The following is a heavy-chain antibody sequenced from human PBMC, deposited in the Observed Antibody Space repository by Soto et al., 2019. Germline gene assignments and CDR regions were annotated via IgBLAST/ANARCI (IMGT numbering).Heavy chain of an antibody. Sequence: EVQLLESGGGLVQPGGSLRLSCAASGFTSSDYAMNWVRQAPGKGLEWVSGISGSGCDTYYADSVNGRFTISRDNSKNTLYLQMSSLRADDTAVYLCAKGGCSGVSCGWFDPWGQGTLVTVSS. CDR1: GFTSSDYA. J-gene: IGHJ5*02. D-gene: IGHD2-15*01. CDR3: AKGGCSGVSCGWFDP. CDR2: ISGSGCDT. V-gene: IGHV3-23*01.